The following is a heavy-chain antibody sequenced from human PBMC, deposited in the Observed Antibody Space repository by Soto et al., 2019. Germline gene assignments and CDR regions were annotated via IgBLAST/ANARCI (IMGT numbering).Heavy chain of an antibody. CDR2: IVVGSGNT. D-gene: IGHD6-19*01. Sequence: ASVKVSCKASGFTFTSSAMQWVRQARGQRLEWIGWIVVGSGNTNYAQKFQERVTITRDMSTSTAYMELSSLRSEDTAVYYCAREKWYSSGWRYFDYWGQGTLVTVSS. CDR1: GFTFTSSA. V-gene: IGHV1-58*02. CDR3: AREKWYSSGWRYFDY. J-gene: IGHJ4*02.